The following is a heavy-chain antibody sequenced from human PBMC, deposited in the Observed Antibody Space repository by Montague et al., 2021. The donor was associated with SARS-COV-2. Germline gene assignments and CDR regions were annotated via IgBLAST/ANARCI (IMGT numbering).Heavy chain of an antibody. CDR2: IYYSGST. D-gene: IGHD1-20*01. CDR3: ASRVNGTTVHYSYYGMDV. J-gene: IGHJ6*02. V-gene: IGHV4-39*01. Sequence: SETLSLTCTVSGGSISSSSYYWGWIRQPPGKGLEWIGSIYYSGSTYYNPSLKSRVTISVDTSKNQFSLKLSSVTAADTAVYYCASRVNGTTVHYSYYGMDVWGQGTTVTVSS. CDR1: GGSISSSSYY.